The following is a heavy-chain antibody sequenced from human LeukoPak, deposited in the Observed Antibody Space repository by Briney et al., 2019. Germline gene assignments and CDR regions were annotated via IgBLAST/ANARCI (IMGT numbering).Heavy chain of an antibody. CDR3: ARDKRRFLEWLFDP. CDR1: GYTFTSYG. CDR2: INPNSGGT. D-gene: IGHD3-3*01. Sequence: VASVKVSCKASGYTFTSYGISWVRQAPGQGLEWMGWINPNSGGTNYAQKFQGRVTMTRDTSISTAYMELSRLRSDDTAVYYCARDKRRFLEWLFDPWGQGTLVTVSS. J-gene: IGHJ5*02. V-gene: IGHV1-2*02.